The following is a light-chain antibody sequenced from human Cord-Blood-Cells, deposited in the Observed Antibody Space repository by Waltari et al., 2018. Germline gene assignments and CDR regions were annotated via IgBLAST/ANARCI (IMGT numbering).Light chain of an antibody. Sequence: AIRMTQSPSSLSASTGDRVTITCRASQGISSYLAWYQNKPGKAPKLLIYAASTLQSGVPSRFSGSGSGTDFTLTISCLQSEDFATYYCQQYYSYPRTFGQGTKVEIK. CDR1: QGISSY. J-gene: IGKJ1*01. V-gene: IGKV1-8*01. CDR2: AAS. CDR3: QQYYSYPRT.